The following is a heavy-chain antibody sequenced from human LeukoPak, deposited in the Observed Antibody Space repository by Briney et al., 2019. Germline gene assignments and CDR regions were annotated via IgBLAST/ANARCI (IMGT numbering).Heavy chain of an antibody. CDR2: IRDSGED. CDR3: ARDRAALQDWVEFDP. J-gene: IGHJ5*02. D-gene: IGHD3/OR15-3a*01. CDR1: GFRVSDYY. Sequence: GGSLRLSCAVSGFRVSDYYMRWVRQAPGKGLEWVGLIRDSGEDFYADFVRGRFAISRDESENTLYLQMNSLRVEDTAVYFCARDRAALQDWVEFDPWGQGTPVIVSS. V-gene: IGHV3-66*03.